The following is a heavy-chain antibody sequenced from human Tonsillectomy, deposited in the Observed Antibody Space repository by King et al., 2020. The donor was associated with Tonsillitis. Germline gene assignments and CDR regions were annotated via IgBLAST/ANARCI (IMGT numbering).Heavy chain of an antibody. CDR2: IWHAGSNK. Sequence: VQLVESGGGVVQPERSLRLSCAASGFTFSSYGMHWVRQAPGKGLEWVAVIWHAGSNKYYAASVKARFTISRDNSKNRLYRQMNSLRAEDTAVYYCVSDCSGGSCDTSVDTWGQGTLVTVSS. CDR1: GFTFSSYG. J-gene: IGHJ5*02. D-gene: IGHD2-15*01. CDR3: VSDCSGGSCDTSVDT. V-gene: IGHV3-33*08.